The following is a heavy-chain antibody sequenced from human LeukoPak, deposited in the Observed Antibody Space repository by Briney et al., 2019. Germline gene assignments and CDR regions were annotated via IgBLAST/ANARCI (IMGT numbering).Heavy chain of an antibody. CDR1: GGSFSGYY. V-gene: IGHV4-34*01. J-gene: IGHJ6*03. Sequence: SETLSLTCVVYGGSFSGYYWSWIRQPPGKGLEWIGEIDQSGTTNYNPSLKSRVTISVDTSKNQFSLKLSSVTAADTAVYYCASGTYYYYMDVWGKGTTVTVSS. CDR2: IDQSGTT. CDR3: ASGTYYYYMDV.